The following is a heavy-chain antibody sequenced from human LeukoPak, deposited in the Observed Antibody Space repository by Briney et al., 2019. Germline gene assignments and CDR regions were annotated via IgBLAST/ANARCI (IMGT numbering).Heavy chain of an antibody. Sequence: VSGPTLVNPTQTLTLTCTFSGFSLSTSGVGVGWIRQPPGKALEWLALIYWNDDKRYSPSLKTRLTISKDTSKNQVVLTMTNMDPVDTATYFCARGCFLSTYSYGSGFDYWGQGTLVTVSS. J-gene: IGHJ4*02. CDR2: IYWNDDK. V-gene: IGHV2-5*01. CDR3: ARGCFLSTYSYGSGFDY. CDR1: GFSLSTSGVG. D-gene: IGHD5-18*01.